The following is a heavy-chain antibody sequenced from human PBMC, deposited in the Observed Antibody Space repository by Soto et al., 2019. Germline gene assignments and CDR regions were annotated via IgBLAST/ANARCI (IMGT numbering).Heavy chain of an antibody. CDR3: ARPAPDMITFGGVIVGHYYGMDV. J-gene: IGHJ6*02. Sequence: GESLKISCKGSGYSFTSYWISWVRQMPGKGLEWMGRIDPSDSYTNYSPSFQGHVTISADKSISTAYLQWSSLKASDTAMYYCARPAPDMITFGGVIVGHYYGMDVWGQGTTVTVSS. D-gene: IGHD3-16*02. CDR2: IDPSDSYT. CDR1: GYSFTSYW. V-gene: IGHV5-10-1*01.